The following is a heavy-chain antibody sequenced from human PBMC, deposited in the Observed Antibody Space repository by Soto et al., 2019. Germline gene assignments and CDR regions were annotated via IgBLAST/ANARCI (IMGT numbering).Heavy chain of an antibody. CDR1: GGSISSSNW. J-gene: IGHJ4*02. V-gene: IGHV4-4*02. CDR3: ARDRGYSRSWSPFAY. Sequence: QVQLQESGPGLVKPSGTLSLTCAVSGGSISSSNWWSWVRQPPGKGLEWIGEIYHSGSTNYIPSLETGVSISVDPSRNQCSRTLTSVTAADTGVYYGARDRGYSRSWSPFAYWGQGTLVTVSS. CDR2: IYHSGST. D-gene: IGHD6-13*01.